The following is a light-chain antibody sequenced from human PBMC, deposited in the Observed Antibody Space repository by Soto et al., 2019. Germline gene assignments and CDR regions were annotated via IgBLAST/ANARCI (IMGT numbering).Light chain of an antibody. CDR3: AAWDDSLSGGV. CDR2: RNN. J-gene: IGLJ3*02. CDR1: SSNIGTNY. Sequence: QSVLTQTSSASGTPGQRVTISCSGSSSNIGTNYVYWYQQLPGTAPKLLIYRNNQRPSGVPDRFSGSKSDTSASLAISGLRSEDEADYYCAAWDDSLSGGVFGGGTKLTVL. V-gene: IGLV1-47*01.